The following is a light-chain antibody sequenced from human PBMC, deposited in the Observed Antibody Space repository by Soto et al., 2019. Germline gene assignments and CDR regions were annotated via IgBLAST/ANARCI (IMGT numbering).Light chain of an antibody. CDR1: QSVLYSSNNKNY. CDR3: QQYYSTPPT. V-gene: IGKV4-1*01. J-gene: IGKJ1*01. Sequence: DIVMTQSPDSLAVSLGERATINCKSSQSVLYSSNNKNYLAWYQQKPGQPPKLLIYWASTRESGVPDRFSGSGSGTDFTLTISSLQAEDVAVCYCQQYYSTPPTFGQGSK. CDR2: WAS.